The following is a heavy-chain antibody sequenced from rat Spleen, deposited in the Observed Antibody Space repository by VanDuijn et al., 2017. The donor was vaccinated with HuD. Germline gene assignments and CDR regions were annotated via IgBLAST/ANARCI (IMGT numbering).Heavy chain of an antibody. CDR2: ISTGGGNT. V-gene: IGHV5-27*01. CDR3: TTAGFTTGYYYAGGFDH. D-gene: IGHD1-6*01. Sequence: EVQLVESGGGLVQPGRSMKLSCAPSGFTFSNYYMAWVRQAPTKGLEWVAYISTGGGNTYYRDSVKGRFTISRDNAKSTLYLQMDSLRSEDTATYYCTTAGFTTGYYYAGGFDHWGQGVMVTVSS. J-gene: IGHJ2*01. CDR1: GFTFSNYY.